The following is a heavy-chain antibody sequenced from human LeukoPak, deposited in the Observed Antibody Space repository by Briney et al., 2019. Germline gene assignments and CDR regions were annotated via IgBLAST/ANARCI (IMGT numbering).Heavy chain of an antibody. CDR1: GGSVSSGSYY. Sequence: SETLSLTCTVSGGSVSSGSYYWSWIRQPPGKGLEWIGYIYYSGSTNYNPSLKSRVTISVDTSKNQFSLKLSSVTAADTAVYYCARDRTVAGFHLEAYWGQGTLVTVSS. J-gene: IGHJ4*02. D-gene: IGHD6-19*01. CDR2: IYYSGST. V-gene: IGHV4-61*01. CDR3: ARDRTVAGFHLEAY.